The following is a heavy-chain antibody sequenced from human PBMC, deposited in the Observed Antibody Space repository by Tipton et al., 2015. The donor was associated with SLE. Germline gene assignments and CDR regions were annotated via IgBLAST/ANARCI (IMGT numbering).Heavy chain of an antibody. CDR3: ARDSYCGGDCSIWAFDI. CDR1: GGSFSGYY. V-gene: IGHV4-34*09. D-gene: IGHD2-21*01. CDR2: IYYSGST. Sequence: TLSLTCAVYGGSFSGYYWSWIRQPPGKGLEWIGSIYYSGSTYYNPSLKSRVTISVDTSKNQFSLKLSSVTAADTAVYYCARDSYCGGDCSIWAFDIWGQGTMVTVSS. J-gene: IGHJ3*02.